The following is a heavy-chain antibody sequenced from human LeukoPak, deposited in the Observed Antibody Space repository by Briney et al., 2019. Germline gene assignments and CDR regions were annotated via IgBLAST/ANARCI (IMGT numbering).Heavy chain of an antibody. J-gene: IGHJ4*02. V-gene: IGHV3-21*01. CDR1: GFTFSRYS. D-gene: IGHD6-13*01. CDR3: AREGVTYSSSDGSFDY. Sequence: GGSLRLSCAASGFTFSRYSMNWVRQAPGKGLEWVSSTSSISSYIYYADSVKGRFTISRDNAKASMYLQMNSQRAEDTAVYYCAREGVTYSSSDGSFDYWGQGTLVTVSS. CDR2: TSSISSYI.